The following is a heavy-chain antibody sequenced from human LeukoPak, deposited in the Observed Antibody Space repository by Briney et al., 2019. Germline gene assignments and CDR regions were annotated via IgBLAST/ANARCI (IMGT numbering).Heavy chain of an antibody. CDR2: ISYDGSNK. D-gene: IGHD6-19*01. CDR1: GFTFSSYA. Sequence: PGGSLRLSCAASGFTFSSYAMHWVRQAPGKGLEWVAVISYDGSNKYYADSVKGRFTISRDNSKNTLYLQMNSLRAEDTAVYYCASSIAVAGTVYWGQGTLVTVSS. J-gene: IGHJ4*02. V-gene: IGHV3-30*01. CDR3: ASSIAVAGTVY.